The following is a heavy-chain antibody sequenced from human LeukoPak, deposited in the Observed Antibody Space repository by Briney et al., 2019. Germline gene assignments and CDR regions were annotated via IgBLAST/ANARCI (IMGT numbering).Heavy chain of an antibody. CDR1: GGSFSGYY. D-gene: IGHD6-19*01. V-gene: IGHV4-34*01. J-gene: IGHJ4*02. CDR2: INHSGST. Sequence: ASETLSLTCAVYGGSFSGYYWSWLRQPPGKGREWIGEINHSGSTNYNPSLKSRVTISVDTSKNQFSLKLSSVTAADTAVYYCASQSSSPAGVYWGQGTLVTVSS. CDR3: ASQSSSPAGVY.